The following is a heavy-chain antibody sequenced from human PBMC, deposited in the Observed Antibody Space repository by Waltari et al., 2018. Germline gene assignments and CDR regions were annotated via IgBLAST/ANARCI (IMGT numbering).Heavy chain of an antibody. Sequence: QVQLVQSGSELKEPGASVKVSCQTSGYTFISNAMNWLRQAPGQGLQWMGWINPKTGNPTYAQGFTGRFVFSLYTSVGTAYLQINSLEAADTAVYYCAAGLDYLSSYFDPWGQGTLVTVSS. CDR3: AAGLDYLSSYFDP. D-gene: IGHD4-17*01. J-gene: IGHJ5*02. CDR2: INPKTGNP. CDR1: GYTFISNA. V-gene: IGHV7-4-1*02.